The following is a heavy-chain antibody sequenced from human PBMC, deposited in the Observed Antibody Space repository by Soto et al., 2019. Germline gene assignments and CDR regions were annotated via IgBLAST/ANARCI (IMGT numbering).Heavy chain of an antibody. V-gene: IGHV4-59*01. CDR2: IYYSGST. J-gene: IGHJ5*02. CDR3: ARCGEGPENWFDP. Sequence: SGTLSLTCTVSGGSISSYYWSWIRQPPGKGLEWIGYIYYSGSTNYNPSLKSRVTISVDTSKNQFSLKLSSVTAADTAVYYCARCGEGPENWFDPWGQGTLVTVSS. D-gene: IGHD4-17*01. CDR1: GGSISSYY.